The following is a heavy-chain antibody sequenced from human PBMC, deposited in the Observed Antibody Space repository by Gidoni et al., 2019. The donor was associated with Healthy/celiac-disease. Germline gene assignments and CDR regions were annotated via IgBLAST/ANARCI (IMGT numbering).Heavy chain of an antibody. V-gene: IGHV3-74*01. CDR2: INSDGSST. J-gene: IGHJ4*02. D-gene: IGHD5-12*01. CDR1: GFTFSSYW. CDR3: ARDRGRYSGYPLDY. Sequence: EVQLVESGGGLVQPGGSLRLSCAASGFTFSSYWMHLVLQAPGKGLVWVSRINSDGSSTSYADSVKGRFTISRDNAKNTLYLQMNSLRAEETAVYYCARDRGRYSGYPLDYWGQGTLVTVSS.